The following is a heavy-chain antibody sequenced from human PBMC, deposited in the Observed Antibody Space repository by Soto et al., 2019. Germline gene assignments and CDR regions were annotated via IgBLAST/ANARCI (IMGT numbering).Heavy chain of an antibody. CDR3: AKGGPNGNIPYYIKP. V-gene: IGHV3-48*02. J-gene: IGHJ5*02. Sequence: PGGSLRLSCSAPGFSLSNSGMFWVRQAPGKGLEWISYISRSHSAIYYADSVKGRFTMSRDNAKNSLFLQMNSLRDEDRAVYYCAKGGPNGNIPYYIKPGGRGARVPVS. CDR2: ISRSHSAI. CDR1: GFSLSNSG. D-gene: IGHD4-4*01.